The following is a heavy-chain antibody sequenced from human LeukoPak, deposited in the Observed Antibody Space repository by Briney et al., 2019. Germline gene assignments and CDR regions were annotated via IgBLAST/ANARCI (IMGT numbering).Heavy chain of an antibody. Sequence: PSETLSLTCTVSGGSVSNTNYYWAWISQPPGKGLEWLGWVLHSESNYYNPSRKSRVSTSVDTSKNQFSLNLSSVIAADTAVYYCARKVVRGVICWFDAWGQGTLVTVCS. D-gene: IGHD3-10*01. J-gene: IGHJ5*02. V-gene: IGHV4-39*01. CDR2: VLHSESN. CDR1: GGSVSNTNYY. CDR3: ARKVVRGVICWFDA.